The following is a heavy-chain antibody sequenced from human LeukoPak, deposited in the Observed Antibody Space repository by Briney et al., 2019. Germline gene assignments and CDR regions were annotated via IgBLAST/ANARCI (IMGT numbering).Heavy chain of an antibody. CDR2: INHSGST. D-gene: IGHD2-2*01. Sequence: SETLSLTCAVYGGSFSGYYWSWIRQPPGKGLEWIGEINHSGSTNYNPSLKSRVTISVDTSKNQFSLKLSSVTAADTAVYYCATLVSHWGQGTLVTVSS. V-gene: IGHV4-34*01. CDR3: ATLVSH. CDR1: GGSFSGYY. J-gene: IGHJ1*01.